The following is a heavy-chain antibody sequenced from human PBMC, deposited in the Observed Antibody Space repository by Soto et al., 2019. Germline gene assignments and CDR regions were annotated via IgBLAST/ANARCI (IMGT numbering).Heavy chain of an antibody. Sequence: WTWIRQHPGKGQEWIGNIHHSGSTFYNPSLKSRVSISVDTSKNQFSLKLSSVTAADTAVYFCVRGVLSWGQGTLVTVSS. J-gene: IGHJ1*01. V-gene: IGHV4-31*02. CDR3: VRGVLS. CDR2: IHHSGST. D-gene: IGHD3-10*01.